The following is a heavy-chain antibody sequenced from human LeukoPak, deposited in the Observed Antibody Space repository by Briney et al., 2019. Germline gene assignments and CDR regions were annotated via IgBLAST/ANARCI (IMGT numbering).Heavy chain of an antibody. Sequence: PGGSLRLSCAASGFTVSSNYMSWVRQAPGKGLEWVSVIYSGGSTYYADSVKGRFTISRDNAKNSLYLEMSSLRAEDTAVYYCARDATPPGIIFDYWGQGNLVTVSS. J-gene: IGHJ4*02. CDR1: GFTVSSNY. CDR3: ARDATPPGIIFDY. CDR2: IYSGGST. D-gene: IGHD1-14*01. V-gene: IGHV3-66*01.